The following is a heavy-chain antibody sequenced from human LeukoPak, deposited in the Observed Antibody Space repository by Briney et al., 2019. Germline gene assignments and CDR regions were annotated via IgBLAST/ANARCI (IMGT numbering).Heavy chain of an antibody. V-gene: IGHV1-46*04. D-gene: IGHD3-10*01. J-gene: IGHJ5*01. CDR2: INPGAGST. Sequence: ASVKVSFKASGYTFTNYYIHWVRQAPGQGLEWMGIINPGAGSTTYAQKLQGRVSMTWDTSTSTVYMQLSSLRSEDTAVYYCARDRGIRGTNWFDSWGQGTLVFVSS. CDR3: ARDRGIRGTNWFDS. CDR1: GYTFTNYY.